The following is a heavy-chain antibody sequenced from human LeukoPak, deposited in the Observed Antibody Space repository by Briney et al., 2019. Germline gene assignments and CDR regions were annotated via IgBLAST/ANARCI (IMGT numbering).Heavy chain of an antibody. CDR3: AKARFLSGDDAFDI. CDR2: IAYDGRNN. CDR1: GVTLVRFD. V-gene: IGHV3-30*18. J-gene: IGHJ3*02. Sequence: GGSLRLSCVASGVTLVRFDMNWVRQAPGKGLEWVAFIAYDGRNNYYADSVKGRFTISRDNSKNTVSLQMNTLRPEDTALYYRAKARFLSGDDAFDIWGQGTMVIVSS. D-gene: IGHD6-19*01.